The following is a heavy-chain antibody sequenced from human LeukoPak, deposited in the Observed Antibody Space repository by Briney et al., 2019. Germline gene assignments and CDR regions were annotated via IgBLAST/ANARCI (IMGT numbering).Heavy chain of an antibody. CDR3: AREVESGYSYGGDAFDI. J-gene: IGHJ3*02. CDR2: ISSNGGST. Sequence: GGSLRLSCAASGFTFSSYAMHWVRQAPGKGLEYVSAISSNGGSTYYANSVKGRFTISRDSSKNTLYLQMGSLRAEDMAVYYCAREVESGYSYGGDAFDIWGQGTMVTVSS. V-gene: IGHV3-64*01. CDR1: GFTFSSYA. D-gene: IGHD5-18*01.